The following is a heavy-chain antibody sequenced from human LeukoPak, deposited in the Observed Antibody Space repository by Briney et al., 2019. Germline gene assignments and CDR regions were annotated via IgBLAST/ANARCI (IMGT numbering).Heavy chain of an antibody. CDR2: IYYSGSF. J-gene: IGHJ3*02. CDR1: GGSISSYY. V-gene: IGHV4-59*01. D-gene: IGHD2-21*02. Sequence: SETLSLTCTVSGGSISSYYWSWIRQPPGKGLEWIGYIYYSGSFNYNPSLKSRVTISVDTSKNQFSLKLNSVTAADTAVYYCARGGLLCGGDCYRDAFDIWGQGTMVTVSS. CDR3: ARGGLLCGGDCYRDAFDI.